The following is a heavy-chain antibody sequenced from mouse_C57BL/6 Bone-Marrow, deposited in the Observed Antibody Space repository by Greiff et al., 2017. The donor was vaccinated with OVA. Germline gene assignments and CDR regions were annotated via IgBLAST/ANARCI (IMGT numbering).Heavy chain of an antibody. CDR1: GFSLSTFGMG. CDR3: ARIEDYYGSSYGFAY. D-gene: IGHD1-1*01. Sequence: QVTLKVCGPGILQPSQTLSLTCSFSGFSLSTFGMGVGWIRQPSGEGLEWLAHIWWDDDKYYNPALKSRLTISKDTSKNQVFLKIANVDTADTATYYCARIEDYYGSSYGFAYWGQGTLVTVSA. J-gene: IGHJ3*01. V-gene: IGHV8-8*01. CDR2: IWWDDDK.